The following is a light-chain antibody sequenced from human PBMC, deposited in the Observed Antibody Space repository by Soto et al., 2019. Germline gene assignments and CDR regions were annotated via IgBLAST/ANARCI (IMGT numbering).Light chain of an antibody. J-gene: IGLJ1*01. CDR1: SSDVGNYNF. V-gene: IGLV2-14*03. CDR2: DVS. Sequence: QSALTQPASVSVSPGQSIAISCTGTSSDVGNYNFVSWYQQHPGKAPKLMIYDVSNRPSGISNRFSGSKSGNTASLTISGLQAEDEADYYCCSYTTSSTYVFGTGTKVTVL. CDR3: CSYTTSSTYV.